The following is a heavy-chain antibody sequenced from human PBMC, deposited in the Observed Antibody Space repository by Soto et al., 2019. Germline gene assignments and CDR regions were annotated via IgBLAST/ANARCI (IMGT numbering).Heavy chain of an antibody. V-gene: IGHV3-30*18. D-gene: IGHD5-18*01. Sequence: GGSLRLSCAASGFTFSSYGMHWVRQAPGKGLEWVAVISYDGSNKYYADSVKGRFTISRDNSKNTPYLQMNSLRAEDTAVYYCAKDVGYSYGSPGYYYGMDVWGQGTTVTVSS. CDR3: AKDVGYSYGSPGYYYGMDV. CDR2: ISYDGSNK. J-gene: IGHJ6*02. CDR1: GFTFSSYG.